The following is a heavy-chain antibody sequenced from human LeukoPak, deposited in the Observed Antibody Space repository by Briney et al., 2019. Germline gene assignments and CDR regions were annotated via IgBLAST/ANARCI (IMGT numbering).Heavy chain of an antibody. D-gene: IGHD3-9*01. CDR1: GSSISSGYY. J-gene: IGHJ4*02. Sequence: PSETLSLTCTVSGSSISSGYYWGWIRQPPGKGLEWIGSIFHTGNAYYNPSLKSRVTVSVDASMKQFSLKLSSVTAADTAVYYCARVGGRYFDWLFSSIDYWGQGTLVTVSS. CDR2: IFHTGNA. CDR3: ARVGGRYFDWLFSSIDY. V-gene: IGHV4-38-2*02.